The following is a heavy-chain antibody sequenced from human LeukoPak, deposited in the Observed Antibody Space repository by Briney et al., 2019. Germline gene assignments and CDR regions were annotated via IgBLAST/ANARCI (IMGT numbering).Heavy chain of an antibody. Sequence: PGGSLRLSCAASGFTFSIYGMTWVRQAPGKGLEWVSTISGRDTKTYYADSVKGRFTISRDNSKNTPYLQMNSLRAEDTAVYYCARRSDYNTNGYYFDYWGQGTPVTVSS. V-gene: IGHV3-23*01. CDR3: ARRSDYNTNGYYFDY. J-gene: IGHJ4*02. CDR1: GFTFSIYG. CDR2: ISGRDTKT. D-gene: IGHD4-11*01.